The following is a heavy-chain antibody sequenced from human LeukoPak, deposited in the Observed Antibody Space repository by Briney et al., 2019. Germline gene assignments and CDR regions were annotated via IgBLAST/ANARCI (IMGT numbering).Heavy chain of an antibody. J-gene: IGHJ4*02. CDR3: ARMKTVGYYFDY. D-gene: IGHD1-26*01. Sequence: ASVKVSCKASAYTFTSYYMHWVRQAPGQGLEWMGWINPNSGGTNYAQKFQGRVTMTRDTSISTAYMGLSRLRSDDTAVYYCARMKTVGYYFDYWGQGTLVTVSS. CDR2: INPNSGGT. V-gene: IGHV1-2*02. CDR1: AYTFTSYY.